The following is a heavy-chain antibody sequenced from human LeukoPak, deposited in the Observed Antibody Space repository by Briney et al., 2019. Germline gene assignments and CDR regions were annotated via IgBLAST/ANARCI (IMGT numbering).Heavy chain of an antibody. Sequence: PGGSLRLSCAASGITFNIYGMHWVRQAPGKGLEWVAAISYEGSNKYYADSVKGRFTISRDNSKNILYLQMNSLRAEDTAVYYCATSWGGKQASGYSSGWYGDYFDYWGQGTLVTVSP. J-gene: IGHJ4*02. CDR1: GITFNIYG. D-gene: IGHD6-19*01. CDR2: ISYEGSNK. V-gene: IGHV3-30*03. CDR3: ATSWGGKQASGYSSGWYGDYFDY.